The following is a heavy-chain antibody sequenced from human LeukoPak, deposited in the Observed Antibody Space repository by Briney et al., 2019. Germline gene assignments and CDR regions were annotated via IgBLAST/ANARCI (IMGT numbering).Heavy chain of an antibody. V-gene: IGHV3-23*01. J-gene: IGHJ4*02. CDR1: GFTFSSYA. Sequence: GGSLRLSCAASGFTFSSYAMSWVRQAPGKGLEWVSAISGSGGSTYYADSVKGRFTISRDNSKNTLYLQMNSLGAEDTAVYYCAKEFRGVAARSFPYLIDYWGQGTLVTVSS. CDR3: AKEFRGVAARSFPYLIDY. CDR2: ISGSGGST. D-gene: IGHD6-6*01.